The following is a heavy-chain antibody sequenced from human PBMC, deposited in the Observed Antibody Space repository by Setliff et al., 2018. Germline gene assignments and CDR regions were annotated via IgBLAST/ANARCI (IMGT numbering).Heavy chain of an antibody. D-gene: IGHD3-22*01. J-gene: IGHJ4*02. CDR3: AKRDYSDTTTYSPLFYS. CDR2: ISGDSVTT. V-gene: IGHV3-23*01. Sequence: GESLKISCAASGFTFSNYAINWVRQAPGQGLELVSGISGDSVTTYYADSVKGRFTISRDTSKNTLYLQVNSLRAEDTAVYYCAKRDYSDTTTYSPLFYSWGQGTLVTVSS. CDR1: GFTFSNYA.